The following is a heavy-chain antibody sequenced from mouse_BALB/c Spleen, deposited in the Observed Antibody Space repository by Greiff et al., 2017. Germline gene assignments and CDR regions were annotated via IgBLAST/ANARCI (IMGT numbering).Heavy chain of an antibody. CDR1: GFTFTDYY. CDR2: IRNKANGYTT. J-gene: IGHJ4*01. D-gene: IGHD2-4*01. V-gene: IGHV7-3*02. Sequence: EVKLMESGGGLVQPGGSLRLSCATSGFTFTDYYMSWVRQPPGKALEWLGFIRNKANGYTTEYSASVKGRFTISRDNSQSILYLQMNTLRAEDSATYYCARYMRDYDGAMDYWGQGTSVTVSS. CDR3: ARYMRDYDGAMDY.